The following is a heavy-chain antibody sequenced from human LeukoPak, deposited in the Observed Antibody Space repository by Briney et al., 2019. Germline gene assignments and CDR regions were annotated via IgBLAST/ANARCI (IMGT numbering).Heavy chain of an antibody. Sequence: GGSLRLPCAASGFIFTDYWMTWARQAPGKGLEWVANTNKDGSEKWYVDSVKGRFTISRDNAKNSLYLQMNSLKAGDTALYYCVRDGNDGLNDWEYWGQGALVTVSS. J-gene: IGHJ1*01. CDR3: VRDGNDGLNDWEY. V-gene: IGHV3-7*03. CDR2: TNKDGSEK. CDR1: GFIFTDYW. D-gene: IGHD1-1*01.